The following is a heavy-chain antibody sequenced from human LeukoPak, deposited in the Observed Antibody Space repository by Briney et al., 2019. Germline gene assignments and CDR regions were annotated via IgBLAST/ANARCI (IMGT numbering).Heavy chain of an antibody. CDR3: AKDLQHLVRTLSFDD. D-gene: IGHD6-13*01. Sequence: QSSETLSLTCTVSGGSISSSSYYWGWIRQPPGKGLEWVAVISFDGSIEYYADSVKGRFTISRDDSTNTLYLQMSSLRPEDTALYYCAKDLQHLVRTLSFDDWGQGTLVTVSS. CDR2: ISFDGSIE. V-gene: IGHV3-30*18. J-gene: IGHJ4*02. CDR1: GGSISSSS.